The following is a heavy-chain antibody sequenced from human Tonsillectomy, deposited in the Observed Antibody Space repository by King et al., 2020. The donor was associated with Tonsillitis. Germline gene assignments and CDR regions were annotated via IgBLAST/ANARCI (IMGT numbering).Heavy chain of an antibody. CDR1: GFTFSSYN. Sequence: VQLVEFGGGLVKPGGSLRLSCAASGFTFSSYNMNWVRQAPGKGLEWVSSIRSSSSYIYYADSVYGRFTISRDNAKNSLYLQMNSLRAEDTAVYYCAKDRDYSRAWYLIPIADWGQGTLVTVSS. V-gene: IGHV3-21*01. CDR2: IRSSSSYI. CDR3: AKDRDYSRAWYLIPIAD. D-gene: IGHD6-19*01. J-gene: IGHJ4*02.